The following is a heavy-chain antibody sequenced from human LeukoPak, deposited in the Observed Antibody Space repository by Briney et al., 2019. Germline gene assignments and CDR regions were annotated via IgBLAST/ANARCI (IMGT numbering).Heavy chain of an antibody. Sequence: SETLALTCTVSGVSISSTNFYWGWIPQSPRTGLEWIGNIYSSGSTYYNPSLKSRVTISIDTSENQFSLKLTSVTAADTAVYYCARKREGPTTGIDYWGQGTPVTVSS. J-gene: IGHJ4*02. V-gene: IGHV4-39*07. CDR3: ARKREGPTTGIDY. CDR1: GVSISSTNFY. CDR2: IYSSGST. D-gene: IGHD1-26*01.